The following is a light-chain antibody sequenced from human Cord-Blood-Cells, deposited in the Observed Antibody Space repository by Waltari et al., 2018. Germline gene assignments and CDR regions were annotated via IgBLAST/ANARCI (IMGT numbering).Light chain of an antibody. Sequence: QSVLTQPPSASGTPGQRVTISCSGSSSNIGSNTVNWYQQLPGTAPKRLIYSNNQRPSGVPDRFSGSKSVTSASLAISGLQSEDEADYYCAAWDDSLNGPVFGGGTKLTVL. J-gene: IGLJ3*02. CDR2: SNN. CDR1: SSNIGSNT. V-gene: IGLV1-44*01. CDR3: AAWDDSLNGPV.